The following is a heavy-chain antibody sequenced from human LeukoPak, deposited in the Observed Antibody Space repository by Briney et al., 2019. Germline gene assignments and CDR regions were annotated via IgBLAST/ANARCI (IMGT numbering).Heavy chain of an antibody. D-gene: IGHD5-12*01. J-gene: IGHJ4*02. CDR1: GFTFSSYA. CDR2: ISWNSGSI. V-gene: IGHV3-23*01. Sequence: GGSLRLSCAASGFTFSSYAMSWVRQAPGKGLEWVSGISWNSGSIGYADSVKGRFTISRDNARNSLFLQINSLRADDTAVYYCTKTPLSGYYFDLWGQGTVVTISS. CDR3: TKTPLSGYYFDL.